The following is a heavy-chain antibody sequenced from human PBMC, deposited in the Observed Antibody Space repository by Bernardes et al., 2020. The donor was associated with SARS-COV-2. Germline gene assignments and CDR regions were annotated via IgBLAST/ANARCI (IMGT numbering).Heavy chain of an antibody. CDR1: GYTLTSYG. J-gene: IGHJ3*02. CDR2: ISAHNGDT. V-gene: IGHV1-18*01. CDR3: ARAGAAAAYHDAFDI. Sequence: ASVKVSCKASGYTLTSYGISWVRQAPGEGLEWMGWISAHNGDTNYAQNLQGRVIMTTDTSTTTTYMELRSLRSDDTAVYYCARAGAAAAYHDAFDIWGQGTMVTVSS. D-gene: IGHD6-13*01.